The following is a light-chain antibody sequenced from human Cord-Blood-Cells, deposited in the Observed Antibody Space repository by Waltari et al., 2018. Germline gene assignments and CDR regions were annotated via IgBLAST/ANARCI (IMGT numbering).Light chain of an antibody. CDR2: WAS. Sequence: EIVMTQSPATLSVSPGERATLSCRASQSVLYSSNNKNYLAWYQQKPGQPPKLLIYWASTRESGVPDRFSGSGSGTDFTLTISSLQAEDVAVYYCQQYYSTPFTFGPGTKVDIK. J-gene: IGKJ3*01. CDR3: QQYYSTPFT. V-gene: IGKV4-1*01. CDR1: QSVLYSSNNKNY.